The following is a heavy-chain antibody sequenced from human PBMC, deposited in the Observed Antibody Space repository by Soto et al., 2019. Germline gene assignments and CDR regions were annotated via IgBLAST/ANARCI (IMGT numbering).Heavy chain of an antibody. CDR2: INHSGNT. D-gene: IGHD1-26*01. V-gene: IGHV4-34*01. CDR1: GGSFSEYY. J-gene: IGHJ4*02. Sequence: SETLSLTCAVYGGSFSEYYWNWIRQPPGKGLEWIGEINHSGNTNYNPSLKSRVTMSVDTSKNQLSLKLRSVTAADTAVYYCARGHVSTRRFDYWGRGTLVTVSS. CDR3: ARGHVSTRRFDY.